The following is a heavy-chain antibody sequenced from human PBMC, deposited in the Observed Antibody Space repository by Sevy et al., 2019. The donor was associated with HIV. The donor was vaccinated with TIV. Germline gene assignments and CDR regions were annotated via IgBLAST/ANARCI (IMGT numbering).Heavy chain of an antibody. J-gene: IGHJ6*03. CDR2: ISAYNRNT. V-gene: IGHV1-18*04. CDR3: ARGWFGDAYDYYYYMDV. Sequence: APVKVSCKASGYTFTSYGISWVRQAPGQGLEWMGWISAYNRNTNYAQKLQGRVTMTTDTSTSTAYMELRSLRSADTAMYYCARGWFGDAYDYYYYMDVWGKGTRVPVSS. CDR1: GYTFTSYG. D-gene: IGHD3-10*01.